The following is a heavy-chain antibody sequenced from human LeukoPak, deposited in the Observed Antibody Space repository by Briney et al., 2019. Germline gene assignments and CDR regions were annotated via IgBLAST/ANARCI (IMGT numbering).Heavy chain of an antibody. Sequence: SETLSLTCTVSGGSISDSSHYWGRFRQPPGKGPEWLGTGYYSGVTYYRPSLKSRLTIFVDTSKNQYSLKLNSVTAADTAVYYCARLSTYESSAQWYFDLWGRGTLFTVSS. V-gene: IGHV4-39*01. CDR1: GGSISDSSHY. CDR3: ARLSTYESSAQWYFDL. D-gene: IGHD3-22*01. CDR2: GYYSGVT. J-gene: IGHJ2*01.